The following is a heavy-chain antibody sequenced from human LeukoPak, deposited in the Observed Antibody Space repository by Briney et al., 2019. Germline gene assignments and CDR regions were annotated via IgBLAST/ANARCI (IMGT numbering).Heavy chain of an antibody. J-gene: IGHJ4*02. V-gene: IGHV4-39*07. CDR3: ARDYGRGYGIREPKGLY. D-gene: IGHD5-18*01. CDR2: IYYSGST. CDR1: GGSISSSSYY. Sequence: SETLSLTCTVSGGSISSSSYYWGWIRQPPGKGLEWIGSIYYSGSTYYNPSLKSRVTISVDTSKNQFSLKLSSVTAADTAVYYCARDYGRGYGIREPKGLYWGQGTLVTVSS.